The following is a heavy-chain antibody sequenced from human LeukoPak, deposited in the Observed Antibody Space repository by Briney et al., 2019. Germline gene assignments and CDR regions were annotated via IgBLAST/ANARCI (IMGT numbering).Heavy chain of an antibody. J-gene: IGHJ6*03. Sequence: SQTLSLTCTVSGGSISSGRYCWSWIRQPAGKGLEWIGHMYISGNTNYNPSLKSRVTISVDTSKSQFSLKLSSVTAADTAVYYCARDSMVRGEYYYYYMDVWGKGTTVTISS. D-gene: IGHD3-10*01. CDR3: ARDSMVRGEYYYYYMDV. CDR1: GGSISSGRYC. CDR2: MYISGNT. V-gene: IGHV4-61*09.